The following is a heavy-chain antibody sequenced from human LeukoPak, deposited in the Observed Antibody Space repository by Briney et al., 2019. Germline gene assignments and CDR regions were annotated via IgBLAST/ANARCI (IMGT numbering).Heavy chain of an antibody. D-gene: IGHD6-6*01. CDR2: IYTSGST. V-gene: IGHV4-4*09. Sequence: SETLSLTCTVSGGSISSYYWSWILQHPGKGLEWFGYIYTSGSTNYNHSLNSRVTISVGTSKNQFSLMLSSVTAADAAVYYCARQASIAALLFDYWGQGTLVTVCS. CDR3: ARQASIAALLFDY. J-gene: IGHJ4*02. CDR1: GGSISSYY.